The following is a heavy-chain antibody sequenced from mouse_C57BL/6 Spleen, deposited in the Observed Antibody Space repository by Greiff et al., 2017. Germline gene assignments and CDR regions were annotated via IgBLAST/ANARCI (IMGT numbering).Heavy chain of an antibody. V-gene: IGHV1-50*01. CDR3: ARDLAYAMDY. J-gene: IGHJ4*01. Sequence: VQLQQPGAELVKPGASVKLSCTASGYTFTSYWMQWVKQRPGQGLEWIGEIDPSDSYTNYTQKFKGKATLTVDTSSSTAYMQLGSLTSEDSAVYYCARDLAYAMDYWGQGTSVTVSS. CDR1: GYTFTSYW. CDR2: IDPSDSYT.